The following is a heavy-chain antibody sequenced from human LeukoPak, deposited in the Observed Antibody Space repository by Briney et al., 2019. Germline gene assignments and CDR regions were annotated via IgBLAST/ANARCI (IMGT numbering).Heavy chain of an antibody. CDR3: ARDRHYYDSSAIDY. CDR2: IIPIFGTA. V-gene: IGHV1-69*05. CDR1: GGTFSSYA. Sequence: SVKVSCKASGGTFSSYAISWVLQAPGQGLEWMGRIIPIFGTANYAQKFQGRVTITTDESTSTAYMELSSLRSEDTAVYYCARDRHYYDSSAIDYWGQGTLVTVSS. J-gene: IGHJ4*02. D-gene: IGHD3-22*01.